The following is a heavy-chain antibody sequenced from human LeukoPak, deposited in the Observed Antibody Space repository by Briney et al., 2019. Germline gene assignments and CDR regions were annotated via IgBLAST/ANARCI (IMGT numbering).Heavy chain of an antibody. CDR3: AKDALIYCSSTSCALYFDY. J-gene: IGHJ4*02. V-gene: IGHV3-30*02. Sequence: GGSLRLPCAASGFTFSTYGMHWVRQGPGKGLEWVAFIRYDGSNKYYADSVKGRFTISRDNSKNTLYLQMNSLRAEDTAVYYCAKDALIYCSSTSCALYFDYWGQGTLVTVSS. CDR1: GFTFSTYG. CDR2: IRYDGSNK. D-gene: IGHD2-2*01.